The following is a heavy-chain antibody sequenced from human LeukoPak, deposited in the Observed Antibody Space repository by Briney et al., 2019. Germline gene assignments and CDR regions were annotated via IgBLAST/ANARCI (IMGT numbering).Heavy chain of an antibody. CDR3: ARVGYSLRR. V-gene: IGHV4-34*01. D-gene: IGHD5-18*01. J-gene: IGHJ4*02. CDR1: GGSFSGYY. Sequence: PSETLSLTCAVYGGSFSGYYWSWIRQPPGKGLEWIGEINHSGSTNYNPSLKSRVTISVDTSKNQFSLKLSSVTAADTAVYYCARVGYSLRRWGQGTLVTVSS. CDR2: INHSGST.